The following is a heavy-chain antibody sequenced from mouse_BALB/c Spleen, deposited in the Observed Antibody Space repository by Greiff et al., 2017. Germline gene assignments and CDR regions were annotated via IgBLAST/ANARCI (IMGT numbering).Heavy chain of an antibody. J-gene: IGHJ4*01. CDR3: LPYGNYGGYAMDY. CDR1: GFSLTSYG. Sequence: QVQLKQSGPSLVQPSQSLSITCTVSGFSLTSYGVHWVRQSPGKGLEWLGVIWRGGSTDYNAAFMSRLSITKDNSKSQVFFKMNSLQADDTAIYYCLPYGNYGGYAMDYWGQGTSVTVSS. D-gene: IGHD2-1*01. CDR2: IWRGGST. V-gene: IGHV2-5-1*01.